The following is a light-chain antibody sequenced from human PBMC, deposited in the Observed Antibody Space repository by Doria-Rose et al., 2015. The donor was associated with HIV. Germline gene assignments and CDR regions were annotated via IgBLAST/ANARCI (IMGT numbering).Light chain of an antibody. J-gene: IGKJ2*01. V-gene: IGKV3-20*01. CDR1: QSVSSTY. CDR3: QHYGSSPRT. CDR2: DTS. Sequence: GERATLSCRASQSVSSTYLAWYQHKPGQSPRLHIYDTSTRATGIPDRFSGSGSGTDFTLTISRLEPEDFAVYYCQHYGSSPRTFGQGTKLEIK.